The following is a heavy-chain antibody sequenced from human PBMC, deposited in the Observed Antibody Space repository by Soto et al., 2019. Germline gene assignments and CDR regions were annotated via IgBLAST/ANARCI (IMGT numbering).Heavy chain of an antibody. CDR1: GDTITSFS. V-gene: IGHV4-4*07. Sequence: SETLSLTCTVSGDTITSFSWNWIRQSAGKGLEWIGRISTTGDTHYNPSLESRVTMSLDTSKNQFSLKLTSVTAADTAVYYCEGESGENWSYEAYWGQGTLVTVSS. CDR2: ISTTGDT. J-gene: IGHJ4*02. CDR3: EGESGENWSYEAY. D-gene: IGHD1-7*01.